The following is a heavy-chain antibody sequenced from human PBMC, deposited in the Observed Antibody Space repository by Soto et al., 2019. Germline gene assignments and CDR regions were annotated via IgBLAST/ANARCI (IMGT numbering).Heavy chain of an antibody. Sequence: EVQLLESGGGLVQPGGSLRLSCAASGFTFSSYAMSWVRQAPGRGLEWVSTITNGAGGVKYYADSVKGRFSISRDNSKNTLFLQMNSLRVDDTAVYYCAKFAGTVISGWYNDFWGQGTLVTVSS. V-gene: IGHV3-23*01. CDR1: GFTFSSYA. CDR3: AKFAGTVISGWYNDF. J-gene: IGHJ4*02. D-gene: IGHD6-19*01. CDR2: ITNGAGGVK.